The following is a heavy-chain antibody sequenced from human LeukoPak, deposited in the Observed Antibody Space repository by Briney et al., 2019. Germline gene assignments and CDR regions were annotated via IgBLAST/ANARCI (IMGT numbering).Heavy chain of an antibody. CDR3: ATSSGWYPKYFDY. CDR1: GFTFSSYP. Sequence: PPGGSLGFSCAASGFTFSSYPMSWVRQAPRKGLEWVSTISGSGGDTYYADSVKGRFTISRDNSKNTLYLQMNSLRAEDTALYYCATSSGWYPKYFDYWGQGTLVTVSS. D-gene: IGHD6-19*01. V-gene: IGHV3-23*01. J-gene: IGHJ4*02. CDR2: ISGSGGDT.